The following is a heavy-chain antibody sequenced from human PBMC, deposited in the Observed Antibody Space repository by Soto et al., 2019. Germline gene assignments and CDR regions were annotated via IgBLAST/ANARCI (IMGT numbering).Heavy chain of an antibody. CDR2: IIPIFGTA. D-gene: IGHD2-21*02. V-gene: IGHV1-69*13. CDR1: GGTFSSYA. CDR3: ARRRAYCGGDCYSNFDY. Sequence: ASVKVSCKASGGTFSSYAISWVRQAPGQGLEWMGGIIPIFGTANYAQKFQGRVTITADESTSTAYMELSSLRSENTAVYYCARRRAYCGGDCYSNFDYWGQGTLVTVSS. J-gene: IGHJ4*02.